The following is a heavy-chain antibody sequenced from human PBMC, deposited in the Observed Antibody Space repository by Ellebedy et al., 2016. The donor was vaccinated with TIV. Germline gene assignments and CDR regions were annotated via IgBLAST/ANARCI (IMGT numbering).Heavy chain of an antibody. D-gene: IGHD3-22*01. V-gene: IGHV1-2*02. CDR2: INPNSGGT. Sequence: AASVKVSCKASGYTFTGYYMHWVRQAPGQGLEWMGWINPNSGGTKYAQKFQGRVTMTRDTSISTAYMELYRLRPEDTAVYYCATHYSDTSGNHYAGGYWGQGTLGTVSS. J-gene: IGHJ4*02. CDR1: GYTFTGYY. CDR3: ATHYSDTSGNHYAGGY.